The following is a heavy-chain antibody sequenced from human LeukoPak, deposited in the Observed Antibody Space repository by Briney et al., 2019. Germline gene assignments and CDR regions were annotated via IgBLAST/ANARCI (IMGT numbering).Heavy chain of an antibody. CDR3: ARDTGGRVRFLEWLFRSYAFDI. J-gene: IGHJ3*02. Sequence: GGSLRLSCAASGFTFDDYGMSWVRQAPGKGLEWVSGINWNGGSTGYADSVKGRFTISRDNAKNSLYLQMNSLRAEDTALYYCARDTGGRVRFLEWLFRSYAFDIWGQGTMVTVSS. CDR2: INWNGGST. CDR1: GFTFDDYG. D-gene: IGHD3-3*01. V-gene: IGHV3-20*04.